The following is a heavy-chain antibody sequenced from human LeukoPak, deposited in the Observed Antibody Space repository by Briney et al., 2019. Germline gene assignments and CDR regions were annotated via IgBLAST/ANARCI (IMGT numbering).Heavy chain of an antibody. CDR1: GFTFSSYA. V-gene: IGHV3-23*01. CDR3: ASHGDDGDYCFDY. J-gene: IGHJ4*02. Sequence: HPGGSLRLSCAASGFTFSSYAMSWVRQAPGKGLEWVSAISGSGGSTYYADSVKGRFTISRDNSKNTLYLQMNSLRAEDTAIYYCASHGDDGDYCFDYWGQGTLVTVSS. D-gene: IGHD4-17*01. CDR2: ISGSGGST.